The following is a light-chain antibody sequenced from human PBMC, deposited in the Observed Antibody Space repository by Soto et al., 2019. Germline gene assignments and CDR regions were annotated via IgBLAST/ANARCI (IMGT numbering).Light chain of an antibody. Sequence: DIQMTQCPSSLSASVGDRVTITCLASQSISSYLNWYQQKPGKAPKVLIYAASSLQSGVPSRFSGSGSETDFTLTISSLQPEDSATYYCQQSYSTPTWTFGQGTKVDI. J-gene: IGKJ1*01. CDR1: QSISSY. CDR3: QQSYSTPTWT. CDR2: AAS. V-gene: IGKV1-39*01.